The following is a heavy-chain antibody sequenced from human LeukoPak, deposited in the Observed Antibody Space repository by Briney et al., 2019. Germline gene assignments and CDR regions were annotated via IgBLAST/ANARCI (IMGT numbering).Heavy chain of an antibody. D-gene: IGHD3-10*01. CDR2: IDHSRSA. CDR3: ARGPSRRGYGSGSYYQLRNWFDP. V-gene: IGHV4-34*01. CDR1: GGSFSGYY. J-gene: IGHJ5*02. Sequence: SETLSLTCAVYGGSFSGYYWSWIRQPPGKGLEWIGEIDHSRSANYNPSLKSRVTISVDTSKNQFSLKLSSVTAADTAVYYCARGPSRRGYGSGSYYQLRNWFDPWGQGTLVTVSS.